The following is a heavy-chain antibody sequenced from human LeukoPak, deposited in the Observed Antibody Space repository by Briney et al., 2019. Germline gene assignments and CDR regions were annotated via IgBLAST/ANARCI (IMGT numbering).Heavy chain of an antibody. J-gene: IGHJ6*03. Sequence: GGSLRLSCAASGFTFDDYGMSWVRQAPGKGLEWVANIKQDGSEKYYVDSVKGRFTISRDNAKNSLYLQMNSLRAEDTAVYYCSRLAAPRYYYYMDVWGKGTTVTISS. CDR2: IKQDGSEK. CDR3: SRLAAPRYYYYMDV. CDR1: GFTFDDYG. D-gene: IGHD2-15*01. V-gene: IGHV3-7*01.